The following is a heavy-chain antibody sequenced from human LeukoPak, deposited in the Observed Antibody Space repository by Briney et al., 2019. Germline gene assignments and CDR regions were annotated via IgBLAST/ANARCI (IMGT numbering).Heavy chain of an antibody. J-gene: IGHJ4*02. CDR3: ANQYGDYVG. V-gene: IGHV3-66*01. CDR2: IYSGSST. D-gene: IGHD4-17*01. CDR1: GFTASSNY. Sequence: PGGSLRLSCAASGFTASSNYMSWVRQAPGKGLEWVSVIYSGSSTYYADSVKGRFTISRDNSKNTLYLQMNSLRAEDTAVYYCANQYGDYVGWGQGTLVTVSS.